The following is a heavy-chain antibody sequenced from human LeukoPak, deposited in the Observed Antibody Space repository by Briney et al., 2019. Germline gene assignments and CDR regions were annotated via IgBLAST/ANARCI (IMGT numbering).Heavy chain of an antibody. CDR2: INHSGST. Sequence: WETLSLTCAVYGRSFSGYYWSWVRQPPGKGLEWIGEINHSGSTNYNPSVKSRVTISVDTSKNQFSLKLSSVTAADTAVYYCARKGGALGGSTRGEGGRYYYGMDVSGKGTTVTASS. D-gene: IGHD2-2*01. CDR1: GRSFSGYY. V-gene: IGHV4-34*01. CDR3: ARKGGALGGSTRGEGGRYYYGMDV. J-gene: IGHJ6*04.